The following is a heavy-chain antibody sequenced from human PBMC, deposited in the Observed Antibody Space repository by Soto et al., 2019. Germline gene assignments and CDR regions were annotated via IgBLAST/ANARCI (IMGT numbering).Heavy chain of an antibody. Sequence: QVQLVQSGAEVKKPGASVKVSCKTSGYTFTSYGISWVRQAPGQGLEWMGWISTYNGNTNYAQKFQGRVTMTTDTXXXXXXXXXXXXXXXXXXXXXXXXXXXXXXXXRGYYWGQGTLVTVSS. CDR3: XXXXXXXXXXRGYY. V-gene: IGHV1-18*01. J-gene: IGHJ4*02. CDR1: GYTFTSYG. CDR2: ISTYNGNT. D-gene: IGHD3-10*01.